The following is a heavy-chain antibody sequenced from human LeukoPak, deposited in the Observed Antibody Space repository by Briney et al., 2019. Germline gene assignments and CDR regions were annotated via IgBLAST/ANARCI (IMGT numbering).Heavy chain of an antibody. D-gene: IGHD6-19*01. J-gene: IGHJ4*02. CDR3: ARGGVAGHFDY. V-gene: IGHV4-34*01. Sequence: SETLSLTCTVSGGSISSYYWSWIRQPPGKGLEWIGEINRSGSTNYNPSLKSRVTISVDTSKNQFSLKLSSVTAADTAVYYCARGGVAGHFDYWGQGTLVTVSS. CDR1: GGSISSYY. CDR2: INRSGST.